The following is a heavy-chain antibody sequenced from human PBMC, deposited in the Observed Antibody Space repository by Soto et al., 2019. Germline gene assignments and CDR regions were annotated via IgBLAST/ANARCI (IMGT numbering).Heavy chain of an antibody. D-gene: IGHD2-15*01. J-gene: IGHJ4*02. CDR1: GYTFTSYD. CDR2: MNPNSGNT. V-gene: IGHV1-8*01. Sequence: ASVKVSCKASGYTFTSYDINWVRQATGQGLGWMGWMNPNSGNTGYAQKFQGRVTMTRNTSISTAYMELSSLRSEDTAVYYCARGFPGYCSGGSCYDPSDYWGQGTLVTVSS. CDR3: ARGFPGYCSGGSCYDPSDY.